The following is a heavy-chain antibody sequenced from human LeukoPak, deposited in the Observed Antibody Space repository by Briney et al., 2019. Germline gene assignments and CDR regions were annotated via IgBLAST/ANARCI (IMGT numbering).Heavy chain of an antibody. CDR1: GGSISSSSYY. J-gene: IGHJ4*02. CDR2: IYYSGST. Sequence: SETLSLTCTVSGGSISSSSYYWGWIRQPPGKGLEWIGSIYYSGSTYYNPSLKSRVTISVDTSKNQFSLKLSSVTAADTAVYYCARGFLRGVFDYWGQGTLVTVSS. V-gene: IGHV4-39*07. CDR3: ARGFLRGVFDY. D-gene: IGHD3-10*01.